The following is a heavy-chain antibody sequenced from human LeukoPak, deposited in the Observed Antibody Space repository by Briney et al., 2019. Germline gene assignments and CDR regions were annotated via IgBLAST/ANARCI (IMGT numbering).Heavy chain of an antibody. CDR2: INPSGGST. CDR1: GYTFTSYY. D-gene: IGHD3-3*01. V-gene: IGHV1-46*01. Sequence: ASVKVSCKASGYTFTSYYMHWVRQAPGQGLEWMGIINPSGGSTSYAQKSQGRVTMTRATSTSTVYMELSSLRSEDTAVYYCARDPPSGDYDFWSGYIDYWGQGTLVTVSS. J-gene: IGHJ4*02. CDR3: ARDPPSGDYDFWSGYIDY.